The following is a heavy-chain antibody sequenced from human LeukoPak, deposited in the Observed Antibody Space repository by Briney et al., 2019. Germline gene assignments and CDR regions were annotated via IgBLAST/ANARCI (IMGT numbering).Heavy chain of an antibody. CDR3: ARGLSDVVTENYYMDV. J-gene: IGHJ6*03. V-gene: IGHV1-2*02. CDR2: INTNSGGT. D-gene: IGHD2-21*02. CDR1: GYTFTGYY. Sequence: ASVKVSCKASGYTFTGYYMHWVRQAPGQGLEWMGWINTNSGGTNYAQKFQGRVTMTRDTSISTAYMELSRLRSDDTAVYYCARGLSDVVTENYYMDVWGKGTTVTVSS.